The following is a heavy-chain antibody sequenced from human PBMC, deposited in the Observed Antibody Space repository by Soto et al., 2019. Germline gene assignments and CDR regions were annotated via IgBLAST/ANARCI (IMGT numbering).Heavy chain of an antibody. D-gene: IGHD3-3*01. V-gene: IGHV4-34*01. Sequence: SETLSLTCAVYGGSFSGYYWSWIRQPPGKGLEWIGEINHSGSTNYNPSLKSRVTLSVDTSKNQFSLKLSSVTAADTAVYYCANTYYDFWSGFYKGYYFDYWGQGTLVTVS. CDR1: GGSFSGYY. CDR3: ANTYYDFWSGFYKGYYFDY. J-gene: IGHJ4*02. CDR2: INHSGST.